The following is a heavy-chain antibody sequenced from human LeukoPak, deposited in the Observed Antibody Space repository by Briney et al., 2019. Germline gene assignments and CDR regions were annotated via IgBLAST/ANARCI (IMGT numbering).Heavy chain of an antibody. J-gene: IGHJ4*02. Sequence: GASVKVSCKTSGYTFTSHGFGWVRQAPGQGLEWMGWITTYNGKTNYAQKFQGRVTMTTDASTSTAYMELWSLTSDDTAIYYCARDKGIAALTDYWGQGTLVTVSS. CDR2: ITTYNGKT. V-gene: IGHV1-18*04. CDR3: ARDKGIAALTDY. CDR1: GYTFTSHG. D-gene: IGHD6-13*01.